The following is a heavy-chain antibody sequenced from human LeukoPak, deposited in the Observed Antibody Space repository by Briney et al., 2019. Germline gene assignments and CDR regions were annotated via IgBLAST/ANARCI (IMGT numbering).Heavy chain of an antibody. Sequence: SQTLSLTCVVSGDSVSSKNGAWNWIRQSPSRGLEWLGRTYYRSKWYNDYAESMEGRMTISQDTSKNQYSLHLDSVTPDDTAVYYCARDFGTTGWHTFDYWGQGTLVTVSS. V-gene: IGHV6-1*01. CDR2: TYYRSKWYN. D-gene: IGHD6-19*01. J-gene: IGHJ4*02. CDR1: GDSVSSKNGA. CDR3: ARDFGTTGWHTFDY.